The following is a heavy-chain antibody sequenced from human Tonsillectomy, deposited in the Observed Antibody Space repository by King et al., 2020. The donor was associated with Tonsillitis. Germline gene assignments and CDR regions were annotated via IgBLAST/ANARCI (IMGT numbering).Heavy chain of an antibody. CDR1: GYTFTTYG. CDR2: INTFNGDT. J-gene: IGHJ4*02. CDR3: AREGGDVEVTGDWYYFDN. V-gene: IGHV1-18*01. Sequence: VQLVQSGAEVKKPGASVKVSCKASGYTFTTYGISWVRQAPGQGLEWMGWINTFNGDTNYAQKFQGRVTMTTDTSTTTAYMELRSLRSDDTAVFYCAREGGDVEVTGDWYYFDNWGQGTLVTVSS. D-gene: IGHD2-21*02.